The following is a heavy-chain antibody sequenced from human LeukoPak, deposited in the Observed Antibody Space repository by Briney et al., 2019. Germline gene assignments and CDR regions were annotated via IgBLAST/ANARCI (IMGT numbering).Heavy chain of an antibody. V-gene: IGHV5-51*01. J-gene: IGHJ6*02. CDR1: GYSFISYW. Sequence: GESLKISCKGSGYSFISYWIAWVRLMPGTGLEWMGIISPGDPDTRSSPSFQGQVSISVDKSINTAYLQWSSLEASDTAMYYCARRVSGGMDVWGQGTPVTVSS. CDR2: ISPGDPDT. CDR3: ARRVSGGMDV.